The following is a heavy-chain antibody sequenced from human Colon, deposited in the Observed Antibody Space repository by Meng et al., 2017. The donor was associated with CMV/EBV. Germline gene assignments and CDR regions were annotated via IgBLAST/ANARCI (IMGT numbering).Heavy chain of an antibody. J-gene: IGHJ6*02. Sequence: SLKISCAASGFTFDDYAMHWVRQAPGKGLEWVSGISWNSGSIGYADSVKGRFTISRDNAKNSLYLQMNSLRAEDTALYYCARGGRIYYYGMDVWGQGTTVTVSS. CDR1: GFTFDDYA. CDR2: ISWNSGSI. V-gene: IGHV3-9*01. CDR3: ARGGRIYYYGMDV.